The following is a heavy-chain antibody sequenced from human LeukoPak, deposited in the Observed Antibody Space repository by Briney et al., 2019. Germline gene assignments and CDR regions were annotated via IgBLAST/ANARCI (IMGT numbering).Heavy chain of an antibody. CDR1: GYTFTSYA. Sequence: GASVKVSCKASGYTFTSYAMNCVRQAPGQGLEWMGWINTNTGNPTYAQGFTGRFVFSLDTSVSTAYLQISSLKAEDTAVYYCARVPTAYSSGWYPFYYYGMDVWGQGTTVTVSS. CDR2: INTNTGNP. CDR3: ARVPTAYSSGWYPFYYYGMDV. D-gene: IGHD6-19*01. J-gene: IGHJ6*02. V-gene: IGHV7-4-1*02.